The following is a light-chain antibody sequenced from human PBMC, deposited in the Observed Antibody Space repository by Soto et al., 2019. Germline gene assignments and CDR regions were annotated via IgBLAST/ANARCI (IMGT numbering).Light chain of an antibody. CDR2: SSN. J-gene: IGLJ1*01. Sequence: QSVLTQPPSASGTPGQRVTISCSGSSSNIGSNTVNWYQHVPGTAPKLLICSSNQRPSGVPDRFSGSKSGTSASLAISGLQSGDEADYYCAAWDDSLNGYYVFGTGTKVTVL. V-gene: IGLV1-44*01. CDR3: AAWDDSLNGYYV. CDR1: SSNIGSNT.